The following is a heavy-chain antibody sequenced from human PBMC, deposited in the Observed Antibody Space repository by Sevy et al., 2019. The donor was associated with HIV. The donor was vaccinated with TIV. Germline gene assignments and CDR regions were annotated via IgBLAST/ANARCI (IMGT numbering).Heavy chain of an antibody. V-gene: IGHV3-23*01. Sequence: GGSLRLSCAASGFTFSSYAMSWVRQAPGKGLEWVSAISGSGGSTYYADSVKGRFTISRDNSKNSLYLQMNSLRAEDTAVYYCAKSPPRVSGGTCSFDYWGQGTLVTVSS. D-gene: IGHD2-15*01. J-gene: IGHJ4*02. CDR3: AKSPPRVSGGTCSFDY. CDR1: GFTFSSYA. CDR2: ISGSGGST.